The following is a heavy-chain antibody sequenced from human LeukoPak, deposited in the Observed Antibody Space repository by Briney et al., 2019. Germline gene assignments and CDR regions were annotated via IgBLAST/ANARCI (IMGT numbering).Heavy chain of an antibody. Sequence: SETLSLTCTVSGGSLSSYYWSWIRQPPGKGLEWIGYIYYSGSTNYNPSLKSRVTISVDTSKNQFSLKLSSVTAADTAVYYCANVDIVAIGRYYFDYWGQGTLVTVSS. J-gene: IGHJ4*02. CDR1: GGSLSSYY. CDR2: IYYSGST. CDR3: ANVDIVAIGRYYFDY. V-gene: IGHV4-59*08. D-gene: IGHD5-12*01.